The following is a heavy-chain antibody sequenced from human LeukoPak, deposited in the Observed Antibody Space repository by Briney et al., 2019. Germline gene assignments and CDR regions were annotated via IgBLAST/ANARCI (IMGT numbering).Heavy chain of an antibody. CDR2: IGTAGDT. V-gene: IGHV3-13*01. J-gene: IGHJ4*02. D-gene: IGHD6-19*01. CDR3: ARSREKYSSGQSYLFDY. Sequence: GGSLRLSCAASGFTFSSYDMHWVRQATGKGLEWVSAIGTAGDTYYPGSVKGRFTISRESAMNSLYLQMNSLRAGDTAVYYCARSREKYSSGQSYLFDYWGQGTLVTVSS. CDR1: GFTFSSYD.